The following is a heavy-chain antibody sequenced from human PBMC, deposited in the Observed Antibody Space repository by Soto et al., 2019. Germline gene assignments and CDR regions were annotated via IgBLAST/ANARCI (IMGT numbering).Heavy chain of an antibody. V-gene: IGHV4-31*03. D-gene: IGHD6-13*01. CDR1: GGSISSGGYY. CDR2: IYYSGST. J-gene: IGHJ5*02. CDR3: ARGPYSSSSYGSGFDP. Sequence: SETLSLTCSVSGGSISSGGYYWSWIRQHPGKGLEWIGYIYYSGSTYYNPSLKSRVTISVDSSKNILYPQMNSLRGEDTAVYYCARGPYSSSSYGSGFDPWGQGTLVTVSS.